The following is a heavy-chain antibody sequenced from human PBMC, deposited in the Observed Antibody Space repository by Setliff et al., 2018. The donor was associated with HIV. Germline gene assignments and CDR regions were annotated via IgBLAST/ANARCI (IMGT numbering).Heavy chain of an antibody. J-gene: IGHJ6*03. CDR3: AKHECSGGCYYYMDD. D-gene: IGHD2-15*01. CDR1: GFTFSSYA. CDR2: ITSGGST. V-gene: IGHV3-23*01. Sequence: HPGGSLRLSCAASGFTFSSYAMSWVRQTPEKGLEWVSIITSGGSTYYADSAKGRFIISRDNSQNTLYLQMNSLRADDTAVYYCAKHECSGGCYYYMDDWGKGIMVTVSS.